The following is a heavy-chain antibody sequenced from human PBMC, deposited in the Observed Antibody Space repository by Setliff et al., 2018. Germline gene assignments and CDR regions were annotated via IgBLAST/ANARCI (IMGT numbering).Heavy chain of an antibody. Sequence: ASVKVSCKASGYTFTGYYMHWVRQAPGQGLAWMGWINPNTGGTNYAQKFQGWVTMTRDTSISTAYMELSRLRSDDTAVYYCARALGATNTHVDYWGQGTLVTVSS. J-gene: IGHJ4*02. CDR2: INPNTGGT. D-gene: IGHD1-26*01. CDR3: ARALGATNTHVDY. CDR1: GYTFTGYY. V-gene: IGHV1-2*04.